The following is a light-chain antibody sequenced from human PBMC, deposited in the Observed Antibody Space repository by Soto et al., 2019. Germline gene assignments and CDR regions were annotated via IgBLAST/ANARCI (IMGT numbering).Light chain of an antibody. J-gene: IGLJ3*02. CDR1: SSDIGSYNL. CDR3: CSHVGRSTLL. V-gene: IGLV2-23*01. Sequence: QSALTQPASVSGSPGQSITISCTGSSSDIGSYNLVSWYQQHPGKAPKLMIYEGSKRPSGVSNRFSGSKPGNTASLTISGLQAEGEADYYCCSHVGRSTLLFGGGTKLTVL. CDR2: EGS.